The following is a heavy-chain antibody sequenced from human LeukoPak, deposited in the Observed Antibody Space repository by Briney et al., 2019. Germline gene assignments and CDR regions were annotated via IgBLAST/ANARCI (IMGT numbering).Heavy chain of an antibody. CDR3: ARVIVDTAMVGAFDI. J-gene: IGHJ3*02. CDR2: IYYSGST. Sequence: SETLSLTCTVSGGSISSYYWSWIRQPPGKGLEWIGYIYYSGSTNYNPSLKSRVTISVDTSKNQFSLKLSSVTAADTAVYYCARVIVDTAMVGAFDIWGQGTMVTVSS. V-gene: IGHV4-59*01. D-gene: IGHD5-18*01. CDR1: GGSISSYY.